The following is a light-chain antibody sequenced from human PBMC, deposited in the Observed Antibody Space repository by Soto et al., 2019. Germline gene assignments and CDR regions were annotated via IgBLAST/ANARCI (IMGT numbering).Light chain of an antibody. CDR1: QGISSF. V-gene: IGKV1-9*01. CDR2: AAS. CDR3: LHLNSYSPDT. J-gene: IGKJ3*01. Sequence: DIQLTQSPSFLSASVGDRVTITCRASQGISSFLAWYQQKPGKAPELLIFAASTLQNGVPSRFSGSGSGTEFTLTISSLQPEYFATYYCLHLNSYSPDTFGPGAKVDGK.